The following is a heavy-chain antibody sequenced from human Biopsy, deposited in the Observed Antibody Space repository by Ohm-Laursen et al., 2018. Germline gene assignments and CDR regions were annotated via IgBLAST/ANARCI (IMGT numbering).Heavy chain of an antibody. CDR2: ITSSGGST. V-gene: IGHV3-23*01. CDR1: GFTFSNYA. D-gene: IGHD3-9*01. Sequence: SLRLSFAASGFTFSNYAMSWVRQAPGKGLEWVSTITSSGGSTYFADSVKGRFTISRDNSKNRLYLQMNSLRGEDTAVYYCAKQGATILSSFDSWGQGTLVTVSS. CDR3: AKQGATILSSFDS. J-gene: IGHJ5*01.